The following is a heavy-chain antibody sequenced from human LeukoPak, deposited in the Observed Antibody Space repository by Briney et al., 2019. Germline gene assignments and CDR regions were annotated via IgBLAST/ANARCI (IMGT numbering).Heavy chain of an antibody. CDR2: IYYSGST. V-gene: IGHV4-59*12. CDR1: GGSISNKY. Sequence: SETLSLTCTVSGGSISNKYWSWIRQPPGKGLEWIGYIYYSGSTNYNPSLKSRVTMSVDTSKNQFSLKLSSVTAADTAVYYCASSGYYSDYYYYMDVWGKGTTVTISS. CDR3: ASSGYYSDYYYYMDV. J-gene: IGHJ6*03. D-gene: IGHD3-22*01.